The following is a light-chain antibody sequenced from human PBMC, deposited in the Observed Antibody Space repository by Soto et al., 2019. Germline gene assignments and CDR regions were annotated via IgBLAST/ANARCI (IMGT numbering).Light chain of an antibody. CDR2: GAS. CDR1: QSVSSN. V-gene: IGKV3-15*01. Sequence: EIVMTQSPATLSVSPGERATLSCRASQSVSSNLAWYQQKPGQAPRLLIYGASTRATGIPARFSGSGSGTEFTLTISSLQSEDFAVYYCQQYNNWPQTFGQGTKA. J-gene: IGKJ1*01. CDR3: QQYNNWPQT.